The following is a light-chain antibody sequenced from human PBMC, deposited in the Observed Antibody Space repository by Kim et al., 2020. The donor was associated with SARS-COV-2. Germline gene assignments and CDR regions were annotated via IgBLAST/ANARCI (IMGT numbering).Light chain of an antibody. V-gene: IGLV1-47*01. CDR2: RNN. CDR1: SSNIGSNY. CDR3: AAWDDSLSGYV. J-gene: IGLJ1*01. Sequence: QAVVTQPPSASGTPGQRVTISCSGGSSNIGSNYVYWYQHLPGTAPKLLIYRNNQQPSGVPDRFSGSKSATSASLAISGLRSEDEADYYCAAWDDSLSGYVFGSGTKVTVL.